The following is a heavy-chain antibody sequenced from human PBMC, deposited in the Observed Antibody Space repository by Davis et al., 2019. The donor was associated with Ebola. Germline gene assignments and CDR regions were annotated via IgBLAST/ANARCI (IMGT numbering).Heavy chain of an antibody. V-gene: IGHV3-11*01. Sequence: PGGSLRLSCAASGFTFSDYYMSWIRQAPGKGLEWVSYISSSGSTIYYADSVKGRFTISRDNAKNSLYLQMNSLRAEDTAVYYCARDHRGYSYGYLFDYYYYGMDVWGQGTTVTVSS. J-gene: IGHJ6*02. D-gene: IGHD5-18*01. CDR2: ISSSGSTI. CDR3: ARDHRGYSYGYLFDYYYYGMDV. CDR1: GFTFSDYY.